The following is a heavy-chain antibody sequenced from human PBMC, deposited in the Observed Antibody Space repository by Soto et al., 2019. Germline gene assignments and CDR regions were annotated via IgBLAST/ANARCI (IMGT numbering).Heavy chain of an antibody. CDR1: GYTFTSYG. D-gene: IGHD3-9*01. J-gene: IGHJ4*02. CDR2: ISAYNGNT. V-gene: IGHV1-18*01. Sequence: QVQLVQSGAEVKKPGASVKVSCKASGYTFTSYGISWVRQAPGQGLEWMGWISAYNGNTNYAQKLQGRVTMTTDTSTRTAYMGLRSLRSDDTAVYYCAREPPDYDILTGSFDYWGQGTLVTVSS. CDR3: AREPPDYDILTGSFDY.